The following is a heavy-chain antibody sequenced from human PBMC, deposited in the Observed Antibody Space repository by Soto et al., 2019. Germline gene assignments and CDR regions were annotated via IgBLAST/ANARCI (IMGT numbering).Heavy chain of an antibody. J-gene: IGHJ5*02. Sequence: PSETLSLTCSVSGDSISNSRFYWAWIRQPPGEGLEWIGSIYHNGNSYYNPSLKSRVPIPVDTSKNQFSLKLTSVTAADAALYYCARDFFDSSDYTTNWFDPWGQGTLVTVSS. V-gene: IGHV4-39*01. CDR1: GDSISNSRFY. CDR3: ARDFFDSSDYTTNWFDP. CDR2: IYHNGNS. D-gene: IGHD3-22*01.